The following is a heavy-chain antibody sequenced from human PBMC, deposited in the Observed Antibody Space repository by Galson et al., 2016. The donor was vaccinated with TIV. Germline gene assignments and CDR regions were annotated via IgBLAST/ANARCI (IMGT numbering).Heavy chain of an antibody. J-gene: IGHJ6*02. CDR2: IVPMFGTT. Sequence: SVKVSCKASGVTFSYFAFSWVRQAPGQGLEWMGGIVPMFGTTNYAQKFHGRVTITADESTGTAYMELSSLTSEDTAVYYCATDRNTAMDTFHFYYGMDVWGQGTTVTVSS. V-gene: IGHV1-69*13. CDR1: GVTFSYFA. CDR3: ATDRNTAMDTFHFYYGMDV. D-gene: IGHD5-18*01.